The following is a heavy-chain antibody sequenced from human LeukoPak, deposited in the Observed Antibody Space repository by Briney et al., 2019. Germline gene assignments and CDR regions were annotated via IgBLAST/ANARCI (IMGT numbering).Heavy chain of an antibody. CDR1: GFTFTSSA. D-gene: IGHD3-3*01. CDR3: AADFWSGYSPPYGMDV. V-gene: IGHV1-58*02. CDR2: IVVGSGNA. J-gene: IGHJ6*02. Sequence: SVKVSCKASGFTFTSSAMQWVRQARGQRLEWIGWIVVGSGNANYAQKFQERVTITRDMSTSTAYMELSSLRSEDTAVYYCAADFWSGYSPPYGMDVWGQGTTVTVSS.